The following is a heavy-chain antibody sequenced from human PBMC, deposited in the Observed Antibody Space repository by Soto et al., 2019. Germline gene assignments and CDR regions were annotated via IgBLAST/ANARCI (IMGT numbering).Heavy chain of an antibody. CDR2: ISSSSSTI. CDR1: GFTFSSYS. D-gene: IGHD4-17*01. Sequence: PGGSLRLSCAASGFTFSSYSMNWVRQAPGKGLEWVSYISSSSSTIYYADSVKGRFTISRDNAKNSLYLQMNSLRAEDTAVYYCAIYDYGDYVGAAAFDFWGQGTMVTVSS. V-gene: IGHV3-48*01. J-gene: IGHJ3*01. CDR3: AIYDYGDYVGAAAFDF.